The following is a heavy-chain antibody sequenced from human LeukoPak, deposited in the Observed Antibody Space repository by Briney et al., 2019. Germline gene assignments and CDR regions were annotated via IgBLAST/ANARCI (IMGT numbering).Heavy chain of an antibody. CDR2: IYYSGST. D-gene: IGHD3-10*01. J-gene: IGHJ4*02. CDR3: ARLYYYGSGSYYPL. Sequence: SETLSLTCTVSGGSISSSSYYWGWIRQPPGKGLEWIGSIYYSGSTYYNPSLKSRVTTSVDTSKNQFSLKLSSVTAADTAVYYCARLYYYGSGSYYPLWGQGTLVTVSS. CDR1: GGSISSSSYY. V-gene: IGHV4-39*07.